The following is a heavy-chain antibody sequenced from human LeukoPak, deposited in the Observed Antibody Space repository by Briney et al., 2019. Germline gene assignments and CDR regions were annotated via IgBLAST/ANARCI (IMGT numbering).Heavy chain of an antibody. D-gene: IGHD3-10*02. V-gene: IGHV3-23*01. J-gene: IGHJ6*04. CDR3: AELGITMIGGV. Sequence: PGGSLRLSCAASGFTFSSYAMSWVRQAPGKGLEWVSTISGRGGGTYYADSVKGRFTISRDNAKNSLYLQMNSLRAEDTAVYYCAELGITMIGGVWGKGATVTISS. CDR1: GFTFSSYA. CDR2: ISGRGGGT.